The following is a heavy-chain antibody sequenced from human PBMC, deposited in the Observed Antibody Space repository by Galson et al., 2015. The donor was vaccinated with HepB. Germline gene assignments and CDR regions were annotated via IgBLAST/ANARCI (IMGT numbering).Heavy chain of an antibody. J-gene: IGHJ6*02. Sequence: SLRLSCAASGFTFSQYHMNWVRQAPGKGLEWVPYIDKGGRTIYYADSVKGRFTISRDNAETSLYLQMNSLRDEDTAIYYCARDGGRGYDMGVWGQGTTVTVSS. V-gene: IGHV3-48*02. CDR3: ARDGGRGYDMGV. CDR1: GFTFSQYH. D-gene: IGHD3-16*01. CDR2: IDKGGRTI.